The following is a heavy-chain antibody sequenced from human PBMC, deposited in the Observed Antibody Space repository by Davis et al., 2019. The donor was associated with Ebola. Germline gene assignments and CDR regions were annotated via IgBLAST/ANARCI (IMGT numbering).Heavy chain of an antibody. Sequence: SETLSLTCTVSGGSINNYYWNWIRQPPGKGLEWIGHVSYTGSADYNPSLNSRVTISVDTSKNQFSLKVISVTAADTAVYYCARGETYYASSWWFDPWGQGTLVTVSS. J-gene: IGHJ5*02. D-gene: IGHD3-10*01. V-gene: IGHV4-59*01. CDR3: ARGETYYASSWWFDP. CDR1: GGSINNYY. CDR2: VSYTGSA.